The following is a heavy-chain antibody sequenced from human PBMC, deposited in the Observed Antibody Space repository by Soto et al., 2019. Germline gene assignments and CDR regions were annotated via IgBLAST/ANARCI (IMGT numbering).Heavy chain of an antibody. CDR2: IYPGDSDT. CDR1: GYSFTNYW. V-gene: IGHV5-51*01. CDR3: ARHEQQWLIASAFDV. Sequence: GESLKISCKASGYSFTNYWIGWVRQMPGKGLEWMGIIYPGDSDTRYSPSFQGQATISADKSISTAYLQWSSLKASDIAMYYCARHEQQWLIASAFDVWGQGSMVTVSS. J-gene: IGHJ3*01. D-gene: IGHD6-19*01.